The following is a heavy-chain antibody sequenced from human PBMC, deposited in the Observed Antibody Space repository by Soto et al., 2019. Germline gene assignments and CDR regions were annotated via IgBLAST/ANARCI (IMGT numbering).Heavy chain of an antibody. J-gene: IGHJ6*02. D-gene: IGHD3-3*01. CDR1: GCTFSSYA. CDR3: ARPGGDFWSGYAPNYYYGMDV. Sequence: AVKVSCKASGCTFSSYAISWVRQAPGQGLEWMGGIIPIFGTANYAQKFQGRVTITADESTSTAYMELSSLRSEDTAVYYCARPGGDFWSGYAPNYYYGMDVWGQGTTVTVSS. CDR2: IIPIFGTA. V-gene: IGHV1-69*13.